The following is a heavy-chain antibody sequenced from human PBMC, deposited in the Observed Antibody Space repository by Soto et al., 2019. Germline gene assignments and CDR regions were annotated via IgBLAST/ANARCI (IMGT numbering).Heavy chain of an antibody. J-gene: IGHJ5*02. D-gene: IGHD2-15*01. CDR2: IYYSGST. V-gene: IGHV4-59*01. CDR1: GGSISSYY. CDR3: AREGYCSGGSCYSKWFDP. Sequence: SETLSLTCTVSGGSISSYYWSWIRQPPGKGLEWIGYIYYSGSTNYNPSLKSRVTISVDTSKNQFSLKLSSVTAADTAVYYCAREGYCSGGSCYSKWFDPWGQGTLVTVSS.